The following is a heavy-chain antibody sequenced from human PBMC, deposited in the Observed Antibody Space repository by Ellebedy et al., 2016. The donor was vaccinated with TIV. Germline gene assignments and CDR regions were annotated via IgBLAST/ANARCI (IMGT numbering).Heavy chain of an antibody. J-gene: IGHJ4*02. CDR3: ARVVVPAAHFDY. D-gene: IGHD2-2*01. CDR1: GYTFTSYG. V-gene: IGHV1-18*04. CDR2: ISAYYGNS. Sequence: ASVKVSCXASGYTFTSYGISWVRQAPGQGLDWMGWISAYYGNSNYAQNFEGRVTMTTDTSTSTVYMELRSLRSDDTAVYYCARVVVPAAHFDYWGQGTLVTVSS.